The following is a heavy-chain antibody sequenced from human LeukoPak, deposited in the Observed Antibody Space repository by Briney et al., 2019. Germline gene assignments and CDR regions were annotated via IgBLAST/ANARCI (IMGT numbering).Heavy chain of an antibody. J-gene: IGHJ5*02. CDR1: GYTFTSYA. CDR2: INAGNGNT. D-gene: IGHD3-10*01. CDR3: ARANYYGSGSYPNWFDP. V-gene: IGHV1-3*03. Sequence: ASVKVSCKASGYTFTSYAMHWVRQAPGQRLEWMGWINAGNGNTKYSQEFQGRVTITADESTSTAYMELSSLRSEDTAVYYCARANYYGSGSYPNWFDPWGQGTLVTVSS.